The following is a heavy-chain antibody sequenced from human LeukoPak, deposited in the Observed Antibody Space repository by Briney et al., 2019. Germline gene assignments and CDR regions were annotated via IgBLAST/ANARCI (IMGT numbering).Heavy chain of an antibody. V-gene: IGHV3-23*01. D-gene: IGHD3-22*01. Sequence: GGSLRLSCAASGFTFIKYAMSWVRQAPGKGLEWVSSISGSSGGTYYADSVKGRFTISRDNSNNTVYLQMNSLRAEDTAVYYCAKDVPDITMAVAPFDYWGQGTLVTVSS. J-gene: IGHJ4*02. CDR3: AKDVPDITMAVAPFDY. CDR2: ISGSSGGT. CDR1: GFTFIKYA.